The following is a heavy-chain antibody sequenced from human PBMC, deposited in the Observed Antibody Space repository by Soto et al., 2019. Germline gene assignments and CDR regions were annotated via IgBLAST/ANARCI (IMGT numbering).Heavy chain of an antibody. CDR2: ISANDVGT. J-gene: IGHJ4*02. V-gene: IGHV3-23*01. D-gene: IGHD1-20*01. Sequence: LRLSCEASGFTLRNYAMTWVRQAPGKGLEWVSLISANDVGTYYAESVKTRFTISTDQSRNTVYLQMDSLRADDTAIFYCAKAKNDYNWDNRPPFDYWGQGTLVTVSS. CDR1: GFTLRNYA. CDR3: AKAKNDYNWDNRPPFDY.